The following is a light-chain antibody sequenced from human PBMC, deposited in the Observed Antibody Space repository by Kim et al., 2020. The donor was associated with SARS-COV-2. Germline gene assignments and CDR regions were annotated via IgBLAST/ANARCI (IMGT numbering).Light chain of an antibody. Sequence: DIQMTQSPSTLSASVGDRVTITCRASQSISSWLAWYQQKPGKAPKLLIYDASSLESGVPSRFSGSGSGTEFTRTISSLQPDDFATYYCQQYNSYSRTFGQGTKVDIK. CDR3: QQYNSYSRT. CDR2: DAS. CDR1: QSISSW. V-gene: IGKV1-5*01. J-gene: IGKJ1*01.